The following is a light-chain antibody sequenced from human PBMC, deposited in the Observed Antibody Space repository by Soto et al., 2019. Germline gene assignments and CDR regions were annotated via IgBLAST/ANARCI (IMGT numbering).Light chain of an antibody. CDR3: QSYDSSLSGWV. CDR2: GNS. J-gene: IGLJ3*02. V-gene: IGLV1-40*01. Sequence: QSALTQPPSVSGAPGQRVTISCTGSSSNIGAGYDVHWYQQLPGTAPKLLISGNSNRPSGVPDRFSGSKSGTSASLAITGLQAEDEADYSCQSYDSSLSGWVFGGGTKVTVL. CDR1: SSNIGAGYD.